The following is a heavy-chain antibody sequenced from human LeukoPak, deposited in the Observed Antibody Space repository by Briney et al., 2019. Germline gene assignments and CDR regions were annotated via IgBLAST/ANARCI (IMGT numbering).Heavy chain of an antibody. V-gene: IGHV1-24*01. Sequence: ASVKVSCKASGGTFSSYAISWVRQAPGKGLEWMGGFDPEDGEAIYTQKFQGRVTMTEDTSTDTAYMELSSLRSDDTAVYYCAADEGFLLSNWGQGTLVTVSS. D-gene: IGHD2-15*01. CDR2: FDPEDGEA. J-gene: IGHJ4*02. CDR3: AADEGFLLSN. CDR1: GGTFSSYA.